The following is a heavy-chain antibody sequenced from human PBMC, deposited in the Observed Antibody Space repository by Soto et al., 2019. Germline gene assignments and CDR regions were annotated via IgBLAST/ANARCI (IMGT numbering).Heavy chain of an antibody. D-gene: IGHD2-2*01. CDR1: GFTFSSYP. CDR2: FGTSDSYI. J-gene: IGHJ4*02. CDR3: ARDLHYALDY. Sequence: GGSLRLSCAASGFTFSSYPMNWVRQVPGKGLEWVSHFGTSDSYIYYADSVKGRFTISRDNAKNSLYLQMNSLRDEDTAVYYCARDLHYALDYWGQGTLVTVSS. V-gene: IGHV3-48*02.